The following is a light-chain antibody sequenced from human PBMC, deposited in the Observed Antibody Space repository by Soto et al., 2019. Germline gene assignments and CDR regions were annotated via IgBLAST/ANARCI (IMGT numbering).Light chain of an antibody. J-gene: IGKJ2*01. Sequence: EIVLTQSPGTLSLSPGERATLSCRASQSVSSSYLAWYQQKPGQAPRLLIYGASSRATGIPDRFSGSGSGTDCTLTISRREPEECAVYYCQQYGSAPPYTCGQGTKLESK. CDR3: QQYGSAPPYT. CDR1: QSVSSSY. V-gene: IGKV3-20*01. CDR2: GAS.